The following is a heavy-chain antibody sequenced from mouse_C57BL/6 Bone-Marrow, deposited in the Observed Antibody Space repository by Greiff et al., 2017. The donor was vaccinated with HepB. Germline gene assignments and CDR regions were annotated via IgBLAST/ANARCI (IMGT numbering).Heavy chain of an antibody. J-gene: IGHJ2*01. CDR2: IRLKSDNYAT. Sequence: VQLKESGGGLVQPGGSMKLSCVASGFTFSNYWMNWVRQSPEKGLEWVAQIRLKSDNYATHYAESVKGRFTISRDDSKSSVYLQMNNLRAEDTGIYYCTGGPGYWGQGTTLTVSS. CDR1: GFTFSNYW. CDR3: TGGPGY. V-gene: IGHV6-3*01.